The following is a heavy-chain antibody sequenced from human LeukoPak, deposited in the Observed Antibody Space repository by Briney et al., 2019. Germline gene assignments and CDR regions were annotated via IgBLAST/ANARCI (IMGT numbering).Heavy chain of an antibody. CDR2: ISGSGGST. V-gene: IGHV3-23*01. Sequence: GGSLRLSCAASGFTFSSYAMSWVRQAPGKGLEWVSAISGSGGSTYYADSVKGRFTISRDNSKNTLYLQMSSLRAEDTAVYYCAKWVVGATTFYYYYGMDVWGQGTTVTVS. CDR3: AKWVVGATTFYYYYGMDV. CDR1: GFTFSSYA. J-gene: IGHJ6*02. D-gene: IGHD1-26*01.